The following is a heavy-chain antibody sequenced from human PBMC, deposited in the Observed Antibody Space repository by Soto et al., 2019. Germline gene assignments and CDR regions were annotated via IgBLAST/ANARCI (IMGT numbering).Heavy chain of an antibody. Sequence: QLQLQESGSGLVKPSQTLSLTCAVSGGSISSGGDSWSWIRQPPGKGLEWIGYIYHSGSTYYNPSLKSRVTISVDRSKSRFSLKLSSVTAADTAVYYCARVWGYSYGLASDIWGQGTMVTVSS. CDR2: IYHSGST. V-gene: IGHV4-30-2*01. CDR3: ARVWGYSYGLASDI. J-gene: IGHJ3*02. D-gene: IGHD5-18*01. CDR1: GGSISSGGDS.